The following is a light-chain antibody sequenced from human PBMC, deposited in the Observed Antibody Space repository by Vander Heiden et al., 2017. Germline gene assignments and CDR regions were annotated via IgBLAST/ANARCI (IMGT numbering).Light chain of an antibody. CDR2: DAS. CDR3: QQCSSWPLT. J-gene: IGKJ4*01. V-gene: IGKV3-15*01. CDR1: QSIGTN. Sequence: EIVMTHSPATLSVAPGEGVTLSCRASQSIGTNVAWYLQKPGQAPSLLLHDASTRATGVPARFSGSGSGTDFTLTISSLQPQDIAVYFCQQCSSWPLTFGGGTKVEIK.